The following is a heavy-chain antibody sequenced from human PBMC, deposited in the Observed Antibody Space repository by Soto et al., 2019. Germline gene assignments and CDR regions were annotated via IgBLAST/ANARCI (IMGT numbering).Heavy chain of an antibody. D-gene: IGHD3-16*02. CDR2: IYYTGST. Sequence: QVQLQESGPGLVKPSETLSLMCTVSGGSISSYYWSWIRQPPGKGLEWIGYIYYTGSTNYNPSLKSRVTIAVDRSKNHFSLNLSSVTAADTAVYYCARDKVMITFGGVVASGWFDPWGQGTLVTVSS. J-gene: IGHJ5*02. CDR1: GGSISSYY. V-gene: IGHV4-59*01. CDR3: ARDKVMITFGGVVASGWFDP.